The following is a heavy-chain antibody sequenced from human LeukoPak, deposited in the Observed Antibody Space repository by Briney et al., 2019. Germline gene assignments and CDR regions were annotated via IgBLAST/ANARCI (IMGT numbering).Heavy chain of an antibody. J-gene: IGHJ5*02. CDR2: IIPILGIA. D-gene: IGHD2-2*01. Sequence: GASVKVSCKASGGTFSSYAISWVRQAPGQGLEWMGRIIPILGIANYAQKFQGRVTITADKSTSTAYMELSRLRSDDTAVYYCAREGCFSTNCHVIGDDNWIDPWGQGTLVTVSS. CDR1: GGTFSSYA. CDR3: AREGCFSTNCHVIGDDNWIDP. V-gene: IGHV1-69*04.